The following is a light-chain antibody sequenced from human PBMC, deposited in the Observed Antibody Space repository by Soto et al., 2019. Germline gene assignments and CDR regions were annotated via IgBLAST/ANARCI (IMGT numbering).Light chain of an antibody. CDR1: SSNIGAGYD. CDR3: QSYDSSLSVHVV. Sequence: QAVVTQPPSVSGAPGQRVTISCTGSSSNIGAGYDVHWYQQLPGTAPKLLIYGNSNRPSGVPDRVSGSKSGTSASLAITGLQAEYEADYYCQSYDSSLSVHVVFVGGTKLTVL. V-gene: IGLV1-40*01. CDR2: GNS. J-gene: IGLJ2*01.